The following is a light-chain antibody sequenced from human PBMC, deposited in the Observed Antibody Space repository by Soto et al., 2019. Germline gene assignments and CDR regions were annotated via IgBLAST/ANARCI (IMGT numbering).Light chain of an antibody. J-gene: IGLJ2*01. Sequence: QPVLTQSPSASASLGASVKLTCTLSSGHSSYAIAWHQQQPEKGPRYLMKLSSDGSHSKGDGIPDRFSGSSSGAERYLTISSLQSEDEADYYCQKWDTGARVVFGGGTKLTVL. V-gene: IGLV4-69*01. CDR2: LSSDGSH. CDR3: QKWDTGARVV. CDR1: SGHSSYA.